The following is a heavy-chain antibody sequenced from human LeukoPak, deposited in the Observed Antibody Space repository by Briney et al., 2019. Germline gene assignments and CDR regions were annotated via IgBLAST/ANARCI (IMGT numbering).Heavy chain of an antibody. CDR1: GGTFSSYA. D-gene: IGHD4-11*01. V-gene: IGHV1-69*05. CDR3: ARGGALTTSYYYYYMDV. J-gene: IGHJ6*03. Sequence: SVKVSCKASGGTFSSYAISWVRQAPGQGLEWMGRIIPGFATPEYAQKFQGRVTITTDESTSTVYMEMSGLRSEDTALYYCARGGALTTSYYYYYMDVWGKGTTVTVSS. CDR2: IIPGFATP.